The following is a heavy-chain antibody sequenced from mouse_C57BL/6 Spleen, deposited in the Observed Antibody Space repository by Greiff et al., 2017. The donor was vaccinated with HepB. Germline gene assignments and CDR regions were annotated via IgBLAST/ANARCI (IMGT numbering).Heavy chain of an antibody. CDR3: IYDGYYGYFDY. CDR2: IDPETGGT. V-gene: IGHV1-15*01. Sequence: QVQLKQSGAELVRPGASVTLSCKASGYTFTDYEMHWVKQTPVHGLEWIGAIDPETGGTAYNQKFKGKAILTADKSSSTAYMELRSLTSEDSAVYYCIYDGYYGYFDYWGQGTTLTVSS. CDR1: GYTFTDYE. J-gene: IGHJ2*01. D-gene: IGHD2-3*01.